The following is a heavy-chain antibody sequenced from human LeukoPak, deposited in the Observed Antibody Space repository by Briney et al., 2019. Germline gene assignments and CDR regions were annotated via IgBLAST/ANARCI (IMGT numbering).Heavy chain of an antibody. D-gene: IGHD1-1*01. Sequence: GGSLRLSCAASGFTFSDYGMHWVRQAPGKGLEWVAVIAYDSSHKYCADSVKGRFTISRDNSKNTVYLQMNSLRAEDTAVYYCARNNWNSRTQRWFYFDNWGQGTLVTVSS. CDR1: GFTFSDYG. CDR3: ARNNWNSRTQRWFYFDN. V-gene: IGHV3-30*03. CDR2: IAYDSSHK. J-gene: IGHJ4*02.